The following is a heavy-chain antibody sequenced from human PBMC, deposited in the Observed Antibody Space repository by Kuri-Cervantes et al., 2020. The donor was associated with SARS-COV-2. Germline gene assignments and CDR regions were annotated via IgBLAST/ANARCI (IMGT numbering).Heavy chain of an antibody. CDR2: ISGSGGST. CDR1: GFTFSGYA. Sequence: GGSLRLSCAASGFTFSGYAMSWVRQAPGKGLEWVSAISGSGGSTYYAGSVKGRFTISRDNSKNTLYLQMNSLRAEDTAIYYCATDSGDYVLVYWGQGTLVTVSS. V-gene: IGHV3-23*01. CDR3: ATDSGDYVLVY. D-gene: IGHD4-17*01. J-gene: IGHJ4*02.